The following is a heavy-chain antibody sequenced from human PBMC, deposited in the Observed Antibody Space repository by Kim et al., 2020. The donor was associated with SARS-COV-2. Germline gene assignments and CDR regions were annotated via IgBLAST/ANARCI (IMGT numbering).Heavy chain of an antibody. V-gene: IGHV4-31*03. J-gene: IGHJ2*01. CDR2: IYYRGST. Sequence: SETLSLTCTVSGGSLSSSCYYWSWFRQHPGKGLEWIGYIYYRGSTYYSPSLKSRLTISVDTSKNQFSLKLSSVSAADTAVYYCARDYDSSGYYDIWGLG. CDR3: ARDYDSSGYYDI. D-gene: IGHD3-22*01. CDR1: GGSLSSSCYY.